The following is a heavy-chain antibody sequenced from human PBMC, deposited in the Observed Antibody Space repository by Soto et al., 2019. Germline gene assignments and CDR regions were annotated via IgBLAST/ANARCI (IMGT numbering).Heavy chain of an antibody. Sequence: SETLSLTCTVSGGSISSSSYYWGWIRQPPGKGLEWIGSIYYSGSTYYNPSLKSRVTISVDTSKNQFSLKLSSVTAADTAVYYCARRRIDYDAFDIWGQGTMVTVSS. CDR1: GGSISSSSYY. V-gene: IGHV4-39*01. CDR3: ARRRIDYDAFDI. J-gene: IGHJ3*02. CDR2: IYYSGST. D-gene: IGHD3-9*01.